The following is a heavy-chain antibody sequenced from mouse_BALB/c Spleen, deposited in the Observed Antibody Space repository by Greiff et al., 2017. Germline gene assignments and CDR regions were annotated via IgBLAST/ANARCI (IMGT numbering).Heavy chain of an antibody. D-gene: IGHD2-4*01. J-gene: IGHJ2*01. CDR3: ASDYDYDGDFDY. Sequence: EVKLQESGPGLVKPSQSLSLTCTVTGYSITSDYAWNWIRQLPGNILEWMGYISYSGSTSYNPSLKSRISITRDTSKNQFFLQLNSVTTEDTATYYCASDYDYDGDFDYWGQGTTLTVSS. CDR2: ISYSGST. V-gene: IGHV3-2*02. CDR1: GYSITSDYA.